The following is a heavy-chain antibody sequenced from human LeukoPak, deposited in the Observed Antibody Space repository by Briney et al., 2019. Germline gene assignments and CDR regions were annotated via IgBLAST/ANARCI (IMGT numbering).Heavy chain of an antibody. CDR1: DYSISSGYY. D-gene: IGHD3-9*01. Sequence: PSETLSLTCTVSDYSISSGYYWGWIRQPPGKGLEWIGSIYYSGSTYYNPSLKSRVTISVDTSKNQFSLKLSSVTAADTAVYYCARHHPLYDILAPMDVWGKGTTVTISS. CDR2: IYYSGST. J-gene: IGHJ6*03. CDR3: ARHHPLYDILAPMDV. V-gene: IGHV4-38-2*02.